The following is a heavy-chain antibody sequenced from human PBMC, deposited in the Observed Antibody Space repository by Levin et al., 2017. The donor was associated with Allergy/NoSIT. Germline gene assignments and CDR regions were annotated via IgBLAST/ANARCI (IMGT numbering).Heavy chain of an antibody. CDR1: GGTFSSYA. CDR2: IIPIFGTA. Sequence: SVKVSCKASGGTFSSYAISWVRQAPGQGLEWMGGIIPIFGTANYAQKFQGRVTITADKSTSTAYMELSSLRSEDTAVYYCATPYSSGWTYYYYYYMDVWGKGTTVTVSS. V-gene: IGHV1-69*06. CDR3: ATPYSSGWTYYYYYYMDV. J-gene: IGHJ6*03. D-gene: IGHD6-19*01.